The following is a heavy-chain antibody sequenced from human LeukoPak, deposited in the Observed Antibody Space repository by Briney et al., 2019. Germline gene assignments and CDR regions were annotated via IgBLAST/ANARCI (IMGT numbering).Heavy chain of an antibody. CDR2: ISGSGGST. Sequence: GGSLRLSCAASGFDLRSHWMSWVRQAPGKGLEWVSAISGSGGSTYYADSVKGRFTISRDNSKNTLYLQMNSLRAEDTAVYYCAKDGVAVAGKEDYFEYWGQGTLVTVSS. J-gene: IGHJ4*02. D-gene: IGHD6-19*01. V-gene: IGHV3-23*01. CDR3: AKDGVAVAGKEDYFEY. CDR1: GFDLRSHW.